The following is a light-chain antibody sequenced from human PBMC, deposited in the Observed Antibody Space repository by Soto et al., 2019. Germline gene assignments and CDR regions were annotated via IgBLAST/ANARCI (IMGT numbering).Light chain of an antibody. CDR3: QQYGSSPPVYT. V-gene: IGKV3-20*01. J-gene: IGKJ2*01. CDR1: QSVSSSE. Sequence: ENVLTQSPGTLSLSPGERATLSCSASQSVSSSELAWYQQKPGQALRLLIYGASIRATGIPDRFSGSGSGTEFTLTINRLEPEDFAVYYCQQYGSSPPVYTFGQGTKLEIK. CDR2: GAS.